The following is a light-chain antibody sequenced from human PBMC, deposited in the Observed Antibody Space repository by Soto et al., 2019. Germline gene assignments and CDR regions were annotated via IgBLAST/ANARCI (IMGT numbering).Light chain of an antibody. CDR3: QHYQNLWA. CDR1: QSVSSY. Sequence: EIVLTQSPATLSLSPGERATLSCRASQSVSSYLAWYQQKPGQAPRLLIYDASNRATGIPARFSGSGSGTDFTLTISSLQSEDFAVYYCQHYQNLWAFGQGTKVDIK. J-gene: IGKJ1*01. V-gene: IGKV3-11*01. CDR2: DAS.